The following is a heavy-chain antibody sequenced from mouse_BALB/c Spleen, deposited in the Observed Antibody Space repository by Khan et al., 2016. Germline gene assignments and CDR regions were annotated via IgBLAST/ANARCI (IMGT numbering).Heavy chain of an antibody. J-gene: IGHJ4*01. V-gene: IGHV9-3*02. CDR3: ARTGDYPYYAMDY. Sequence: QIQLVQSGPELKKPGETVKISCKASEYTFTNYGMNWVKQAPGKGLKWMGWINTNTGEPTYAEEFKGRFAFSLEASARTAYLQINNLKKEDSATDFCARTGDYPYYAMDYWGQGTSVTVSS. D-gene: IGHD2-13*01. CDR1: EYTFTNYG. CDR2: INTNTGEP.